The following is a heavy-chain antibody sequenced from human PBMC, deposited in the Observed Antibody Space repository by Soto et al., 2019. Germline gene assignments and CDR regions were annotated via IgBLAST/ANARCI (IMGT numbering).Heavy chain of an antibody. J-gene: IGHJ4*02. V-gene: IGHV3-30*18. CDR3: AKEPSRFAVPPALDY. D-gene: IGHD2-2*01. CDR1: GFTFSSYA. Sequence: QVQLVESGGGVVQPGGSLRLSCAASGFTFSSYAMHWVRQAPGKGLEWVAGISYDGRNKFSADSVKGRFTISRDNSQNTLYLQMNSLRPEDTAVYYCAKEPSRFAVPPALDYWGQGTLVTVS. CDR2: ISYDGRNK.